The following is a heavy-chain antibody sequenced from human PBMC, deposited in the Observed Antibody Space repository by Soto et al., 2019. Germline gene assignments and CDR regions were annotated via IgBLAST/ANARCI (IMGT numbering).Heavy chain of an antibody. CDR2: IYYSGST. CDR3: ANLRDASSWYYAY. Sequence: QVQLQESGPGLVKPSETLSLTCTVSGGSISSYYWSWIRQPPGKGLEWIGYIYYSGSTDYNPSLKSRVTISVDTSKNRFSRKLSSVTAADTTVYFWANLRDASSWYYAYWGQGSPVTLSS. CDR1: GGSISSYY. J-gene: IGHJ4*02. V-gene: IGHV4-59*08. D-gene: IGHD6-13*01.